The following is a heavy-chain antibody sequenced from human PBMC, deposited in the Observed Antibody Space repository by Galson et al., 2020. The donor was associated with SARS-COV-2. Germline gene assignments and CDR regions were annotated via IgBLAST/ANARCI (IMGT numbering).Heavy chain of an antibody. D-gene: IGHD3-22*01. J-gene: IGHJ6*02. Sequence: GGSLRLSCAASEFTLSSYAMHWVRQAPGKGLEWVAVISYDGSNKYYADSVKGRFTISRDNSKNTLYLQMNSLRAEDTAVYYCSRDPKTYYYDSIGYYYVPPDYYYGMDVWGQGTTVTGS. CDR2: ISYDGSNK. CDR3: SRDPKTYYYDSIGYYYVPPDYYYGMDV. CDR1: EFTLSSYA. V-gene: IGHV3-30*04.